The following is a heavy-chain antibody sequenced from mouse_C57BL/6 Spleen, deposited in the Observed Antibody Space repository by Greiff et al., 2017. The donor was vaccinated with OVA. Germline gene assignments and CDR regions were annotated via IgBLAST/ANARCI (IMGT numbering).Heavy chain of an antibody. J-gene: IGHJ2*01. D-gene: IGHD2-4*01. V-gene: IGHV5-6*01. Sequence: EVKLVESGGDLVKPGGSLKLSCAASGFTFSSYGMSWVRQTPDKRLEWDATISSGGSYTYYPDSVKGRFTISRDNAKNTLYLQMSSLKSEDTAMYYCARHEDLDDYDQGYYFDYWGQGTTLTVSS. CDR1: GFTFSSYG. CDR2: ISSGGSYT. CDR3: ARHEDLDDYDQGYYFDY.